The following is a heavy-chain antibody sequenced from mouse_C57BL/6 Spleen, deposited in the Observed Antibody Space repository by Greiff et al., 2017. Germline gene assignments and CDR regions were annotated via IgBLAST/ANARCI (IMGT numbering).Heavy chain of an antibody. D-gene: IGHD2-2*01. CDR2: IHPNSGST. Sequence: VQLQQPGAELVKPGASVKLSCTASGYTFTSYWMHWVKQRPGQGLEWIGMIHPNSGSTNYNEKFKSKATLTVDKSSSTAYMQLSSLTSEDSAVYYCARWGIGGYGYYAMDYWGQGTSVTVSS. J-gene: IGHJ4*01. CDR1: GYTFTSYW. V-gene: IGHV1-64*01. CDR3: ARWGIGGYGYYAMDY.